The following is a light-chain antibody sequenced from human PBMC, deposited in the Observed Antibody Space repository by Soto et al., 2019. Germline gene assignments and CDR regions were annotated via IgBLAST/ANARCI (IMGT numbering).Light chain of an antibody. CDR1: SSNIGNNY. CDR3: GTWDSSLSAVV. Sequence: VLTQPPAVSAAPGQKVTISCSGSSSNIGNNYVSWYQQLPGTAPKLLIYDNNKRPSGIPDRFSGSKSGTSATLGITGLQTGDEADYYCGTWDSSLSAVVFGGGTKVTVL. V-gene: IGLV1-51*01. J-gene: IGLJ2*01. CDR2: DNN.